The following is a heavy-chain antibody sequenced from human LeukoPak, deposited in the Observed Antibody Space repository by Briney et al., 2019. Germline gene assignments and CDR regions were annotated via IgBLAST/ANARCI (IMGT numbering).Heavy chain of an antibody. D-gene: IGHD1-26*01. CDR1: GFTFSSYW. CDR3: AKAPKWEPKREF. J-gene: IGHJ4*02. CDR2: ISGSGGST. Sequence: GGSLRLSCAASGFTFSSYWMSWVRQAPGKGLEWVSAISGSGGSTYYADSAKGRFTISRDNSKNTLYLQMNSLRAEDTAVYYCAKAPKWEPKREFWGQGTLVTVSS. V-gene: IGHV3-23*01.